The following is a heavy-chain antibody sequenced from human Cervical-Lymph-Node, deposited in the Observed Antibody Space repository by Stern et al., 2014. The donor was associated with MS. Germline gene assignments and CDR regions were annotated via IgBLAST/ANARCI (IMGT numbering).Heavy chain of an antibody. CDR3: ARLEYSTSWYSHYFDY. Sequence: QLQLQESGPGLVKPSETLSLSCTVSGGSISSGSFYWGWIRQPPGKGLEWIGTVYYSGSTYYNLSLKSRVTISVDTSKNQFPLTLSSVTAADTAVYYCARLEYSTSWYSHYFDYWGQGTLVTVSS. D-gene: IGHD6-13*01. CDR1: GGSISSGSFY. J-gene: IGHJ4*02. CDR2: VYYSGST. V-gene: IGHV4-39*01.